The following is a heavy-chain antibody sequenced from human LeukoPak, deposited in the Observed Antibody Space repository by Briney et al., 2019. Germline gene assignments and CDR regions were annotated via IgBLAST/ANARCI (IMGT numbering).Heavy chain of an antibody. J-gene: IGHJ4*02. CDR1: GGSLRGYY. V-gene: IGHV4-39*01. CDR3: ARRRYSSGWYIDY. D-gene: IGHD6-19*01. CDR2: IYYSGST. Sequence: SETLSLTCGVSGGSLRGYYWGWIRQPPGKGLEWIGSIYYSGSTYYNPSLKSRVTISVDTSKNQFSLKLSSVTAADTAVYYCARRRYSSGWYIDYWGQGTLVTVSS.